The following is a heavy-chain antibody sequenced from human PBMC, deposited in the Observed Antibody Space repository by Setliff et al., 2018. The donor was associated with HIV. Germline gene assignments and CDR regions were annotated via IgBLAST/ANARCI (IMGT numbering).Heavy chain of an antibody. CDR1: GGSISSGGYY. D-gene: IGHD3-16*01. V-gene: IGHV4-31*03. CDR3: ARDGGEKEAFDI. J-gene: IGHJ3*02. Sequence: SETLSLTCTVSGGSISSGGYYWSWIRQHPGKGPEWIGYIYYSGSTYYNPSLKSRVTISVDTSKNQFSLKLSSVTAADTAVYYCARDGGEKEAFDIWGQGTMVTVSS. CDR2: IYYSGST.